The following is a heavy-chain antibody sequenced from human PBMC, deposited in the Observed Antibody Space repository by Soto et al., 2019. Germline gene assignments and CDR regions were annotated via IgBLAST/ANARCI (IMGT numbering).Heavy chain of an antibody. V-gene: IGHV3-30-3*01. CDR1: GFTFSSYA. CDR2: ISYDGSNK. CDR3: ARATLRGYNWFDP. Sequence: QVQLVESGGGVVQPGRSLRLSCAASGFTFSSYAMHWVRQAPGKGLEWVAVISYDGSNKYYADSVKGRFTISRDNSKNPLYLQMNSLRAEDTAVYYCARATLRGYNWFDPWGQGTLVTVSS. J-gene: IGHJ5*02. D-gene: IGHD3-10*01.